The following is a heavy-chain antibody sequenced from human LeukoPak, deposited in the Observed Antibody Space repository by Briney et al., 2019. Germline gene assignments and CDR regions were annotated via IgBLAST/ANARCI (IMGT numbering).Heavy chain of an antibody. V-gene: IGHV1-8*01. CDR3: ARGVATVTTKPSWFDP. CDR1: GYTFTSYD. D-gene: IGHD4-17*01. CDR2: MNPNSGNT. Sequence: ASVKVSCKASGYTFTSYDINWLRQATGQGLEWMGWMNPNSGNTGYAQKFQGRVTMTRNTSISTAYMELSSLRSEDTAVYYCARGVATVTTKPSWFDPWGQGTLVTVSS. J-gene: IGHJ5*02.